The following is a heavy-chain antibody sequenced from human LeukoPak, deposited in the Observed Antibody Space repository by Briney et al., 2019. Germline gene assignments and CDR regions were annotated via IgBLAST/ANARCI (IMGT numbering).Heavy chain of an antibody. V-gene: IGHV3-23*01. D-gene: IGHD3-16*01. CDR2: ITGDGATT. J-gene: IGHJ1*01. CDR3: AKDDDWGRFNH. CDR1: GFSFSINA. Sequence: GGSLRLSCAASGFSFSINAMTWVRQAPGKGLECVSAITGDGATTYYADSVRGRFTISRDNFKNTVSLQLNSLRAEDTAMYYCAKDDDWGRFNHWGQGTLVTVSS.